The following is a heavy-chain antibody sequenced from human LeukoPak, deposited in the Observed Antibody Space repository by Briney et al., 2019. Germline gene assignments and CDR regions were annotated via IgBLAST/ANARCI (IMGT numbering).Heavy chain of an antibody. V-gene: IGHV1-69*13. CDR2: IIPIFGTA. D-gene: IGHD1-26*01. Sequence: ASVKVSCKVSGYTLTELSIYWVRQAPGKGLEWMGGIIPIFGTANYAQKFQGRVTITADESTSTAYMELSSLRSEDTAVYYCARDPVSGSYAGVYFDYWGQGTLVTVSS. CDR1: GYTLTELS. J-gene: IGHJ4*02. CDR3: ARDPVSGSYAGVYFDY.